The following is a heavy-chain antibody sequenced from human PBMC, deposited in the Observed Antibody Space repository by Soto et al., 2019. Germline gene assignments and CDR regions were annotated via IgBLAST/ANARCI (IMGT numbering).Heavy chain of an antibody. Sequence: SETLSLTCAVYGGSFSGYYWNWLRQPPGEGLEWIGKIDQSGSTNYNPSLKSRVTMSVDTSRSQFSLKLSSVTAADTAVYYCARLNDSPTSNWFDPWGQGTLVTVSS. CDR3: ARLNDSPTSNWFDP. CDR1: GGSFSGYY. D-gene: IGHD3-22*01. J-gene: IGHJ5*02. CDR2: IDQSGST. V-gene: IGHV4-34*01.